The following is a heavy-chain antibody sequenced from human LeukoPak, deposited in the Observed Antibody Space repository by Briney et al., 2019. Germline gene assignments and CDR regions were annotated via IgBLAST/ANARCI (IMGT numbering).Heavy chain of an antibody. J-gene: IGHJ1*01. D-gene: IGHD3-22*01. CDR2: IKQDGSEK. V-gene: IGHV3-7*01. CDR3: ARGAPYTMIVEAEYFQH. CDR1: GFTFSSYW. Sequence: PGGSLRLSCAASGFTFSSYWMSWVRQAPGRGLEWVANIKQDGSEKYYVDSVKGRFTISRDNAKNSLFLQMNSLRAEDTAVYYCARGAPYTMIVEAEYFQHWGQGTLVTVSS.